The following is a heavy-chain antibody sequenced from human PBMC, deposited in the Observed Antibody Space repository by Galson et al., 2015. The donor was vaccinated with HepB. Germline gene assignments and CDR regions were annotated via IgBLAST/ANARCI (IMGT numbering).Heavy chain of an antibody. CDR1: GYTFTCNG. CDR3: ARDRDYRFDY. V-gene: IGHV1-18*04. D-gene: IGHD4/OR15-4a*01. CDR2: ISAYGGNT. Sequence: SVKVSCKASGYTFTCNGISWVRQTPRQGLEWLGWISAYGGNTKSAQKYQGRITLTRETSTSTAYVELRYLRSDDTAVYYCARDRDYRFDYWGQGTPVTVSS. J-gene: IGHJ4*02.